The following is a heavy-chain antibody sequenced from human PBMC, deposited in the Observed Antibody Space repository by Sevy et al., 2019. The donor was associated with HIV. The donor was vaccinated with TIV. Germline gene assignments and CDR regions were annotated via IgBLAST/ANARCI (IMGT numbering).Heavy chain of an antibody. J-gene: IGHJ4*02. Sequence: GGSLRLSCEASGFTFSSYEMNWVRQAPGKGLEWISYISSSGSAIYYPDSVKGRFTVSRDNAKNLVYLRMNSLRAEDTAIYYCAREPGLHSSGYSGGFDYWGQGTLVTVSS. D-gene: IGHD3-22*01. CDR1: GFTFSSYE. V-gene: IGHV3-48*03. CDR3: AREPGLHSSGYSGGFDY. CDR2: ISSSGSAI.